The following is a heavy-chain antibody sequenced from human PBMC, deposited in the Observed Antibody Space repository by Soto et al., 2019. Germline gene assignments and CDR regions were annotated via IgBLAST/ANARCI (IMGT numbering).Heavy chain of an antibody. Sequence: PSETLSLTCSAPGRSISRSYNFSSWIRRPPGKGLEWIGSIDFRGTTYTNPSLESRVTISVDTSKNHFSLKLDSVTAADTALYYCSRRAPEGFDPWGRGTLVTVS. J-gene: IGHJ5*02. V-gene: IGHV4-39*02. CDR1: GRSISRSYNF. CDR2: IDFRGTT. CDR3: SRRAPEGFDP.